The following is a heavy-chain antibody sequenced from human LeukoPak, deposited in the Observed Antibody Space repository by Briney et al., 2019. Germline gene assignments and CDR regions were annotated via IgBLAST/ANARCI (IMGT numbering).Heavy chain of an antibody. CDR3: ARQPDDNIVGATAFDI. CDR2: IYTSGST. V-gene: IGHV4-4*07. CDR1: GGSISSYY. D-gene: IGHD1-26*01. J-gene: IGHJ3*02. Sequence: SETLSLTCTASGGSISSYYWSWIRQPAGKGLEWIGRIYTSGSTNYNPSLKSRVTMSVDTSKNQFSLKLSSVTAADTAVYYCARQPDDNIVGATAFDIWGQGTMVTVSS.